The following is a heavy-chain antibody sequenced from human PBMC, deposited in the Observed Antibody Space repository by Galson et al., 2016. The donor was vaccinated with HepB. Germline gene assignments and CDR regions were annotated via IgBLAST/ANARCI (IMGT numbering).Heavy chain of an antibody. CDR3: ARNWGSCSGGFCHSGGCFDN. V-gene: IGHV3-23*01. J-gene: IGHJ4*02. Sequence: SLRLSCAGSQFSFSAYAMSWVRQTPQRGLEYVSTISDNGGATNYADSVKGRFTISRDNSKNTLYLQMNGRRDEDKDIYYCARNWGSCSGGFCHSGGCFDNWGQGNLVTVSS. CDR1: QFSFSAYA. D-gene: IGHD2-15*01. CDR2: ISDNGGAT.